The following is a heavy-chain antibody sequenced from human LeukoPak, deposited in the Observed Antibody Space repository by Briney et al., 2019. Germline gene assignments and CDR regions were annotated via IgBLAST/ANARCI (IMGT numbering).Heavy chain of an antibody. D-gene: IGHD2-2*01. V-gene: IGHV4-34*01. CDR2: INHSGST. CDR1: GGSFSGYY. Sequence: SETLSLTCAVYGGSFSGYYWSWIRQPPGKGLEWIGEINHSGSTNYNPSLKSRVTISVDTSKNQFSLKLSSVTAADTAVYYCARRPLCCSTSCRRFDYWGQGTLVTVSS. CDR3: ARRPLCCSTSCRRFDY. J-gene: IGHJ4*02.